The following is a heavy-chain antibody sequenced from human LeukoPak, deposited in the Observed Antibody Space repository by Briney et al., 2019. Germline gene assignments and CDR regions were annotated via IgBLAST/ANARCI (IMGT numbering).Heavy chain of an antibody. CDR1: GFTFSSYG. D-gene: IGHD2-21*02. V-gene: IGHV3-23*01. Sequence: GGTLRLSCAASGFTFSSYGMSWVRQAPGKGLEWVSVMSADSATTFYADSVKGRFTVSRDNSKNTLYVQMKSLRAEDTAVYYCAKDFVVVPGNVNYFDYWGQGTLVTVSS. CDR2: MSADSATT. J-gene: IGHJ4*02. CDR3: AKDFVVVPGNVNYFDY.